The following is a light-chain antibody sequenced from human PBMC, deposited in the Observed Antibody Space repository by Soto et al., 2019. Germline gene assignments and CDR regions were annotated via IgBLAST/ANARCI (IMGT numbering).Light chain of an antibody. CDR2: GAA. J-gene: IGKJ4*01. Sequence: EIVMTQSPAILSVSPGERATLYCRANQSISSNLAWYQQKPGQAPRLLIYGAATRATGIPARFSGSGSGTDFTLTINSLQSEDFAVYYCQMYNNWVGTFGGGN. V-gene: IGKV3-15*01. CDR1: QSISSN. CDR3: QMYNNWVGT.